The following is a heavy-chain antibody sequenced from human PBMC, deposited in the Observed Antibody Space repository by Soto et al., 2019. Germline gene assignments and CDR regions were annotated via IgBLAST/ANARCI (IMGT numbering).Heavy chain of an antibody. Sequence: GGSLRLSCAASGFTFSNYAINWVRQSPGKGLEWASVISGSAGSTYYADSVKGRFTITRDNSKNTLYLQMNSLRAEDTAVYYCAKAGGAAGTVDYFDYWGQGTLVTVSS. D-gene: IGHD6-13*01. CDR2: ISGSAGST. CDR1: GFTFSNYA. J-gene: IGHJ4*02. V-gene: IGHV3-23*01. CDR3: AKAGGAAGTVDYFDY.